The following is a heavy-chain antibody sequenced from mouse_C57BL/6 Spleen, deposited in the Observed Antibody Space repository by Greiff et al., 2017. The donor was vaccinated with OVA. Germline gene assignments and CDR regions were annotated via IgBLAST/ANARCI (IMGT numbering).Heavy chain of an antibody. CDR3: ARGWDQAMDY. J-gene: IGHJ4*01. D-gene: IGHD4-1*01. CDR1: GYSITSGYY. V-gene: IGHV3-6*01. CDR2: ISYDGSH. Sequence: VQLKESGPGLVKPSQSLSLTCSVTGYSITSGYYWNWIRQFPGNKLEWMGYISYDGSHNYNPSLKNRISITRDTSKNQLFLKLNSVTTEDTATYYCARGWDQAMDYWGQGTSVTVSS.